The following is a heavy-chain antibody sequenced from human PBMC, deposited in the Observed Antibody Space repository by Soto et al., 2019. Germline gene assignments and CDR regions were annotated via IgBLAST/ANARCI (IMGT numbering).Heavy chain of an antibody. CDR1: GFTFTTYA. J-gene: IGHJ6*02. V-gene: IGHV3-30*18. CDR2: ISYDGSYK. CDR3: AKGQHCSTTSCYFYYYGMDV. Sequence: QVQLVESGGGVVQPGRSLRLSCAASGFTFTTYAMHWVRQAPGKGLEWVAVISYDGSYKYYGDSVKGRFTISRDNSKNTLYLQMNSLSPEDTAVYYCAKGQHCSTTSCYFYYYGMDVWGQGTTVTVSS. D-gene: IGHD2-2*01.